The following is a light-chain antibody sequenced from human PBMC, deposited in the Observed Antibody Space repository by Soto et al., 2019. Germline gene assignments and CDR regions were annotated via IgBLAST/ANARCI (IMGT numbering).Light chain of an antibody. CDR3: QQYGSSPLT. J-gene: IGKJ4*01. CDR1: QSVRSSY. V-gene: IGKV3-20*01. Sequence: EILLTQSPGTLSLSPGERATLSCRASQSVRSSYLAWYQQKPGQAPRLLIYVASSRATGIPDRFSGSGSGTDFTLTISRLEPEDFAVYYCQQYGSSPLTFGGGTKVDIK. CDR2: VAS.